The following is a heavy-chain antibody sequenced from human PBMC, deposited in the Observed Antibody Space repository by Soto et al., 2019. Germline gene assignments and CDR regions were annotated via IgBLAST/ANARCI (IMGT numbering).Heavy chain of an antibody. CDR1: GYSISTDW. V-gene: IGHV3-7*01. CDR3: AALDTAMVKTVGS. D-gene: IGHD5-18*01. J-gene: IGHJ4*02. CDR2: VKQDGSEE. Sequence: HPGGSLRLSCAASGYSISTDWMSWVRQAPGKGLEWVANVKQDGSEEYYVDSVKGRFTISRDNAKNSLYLQMNSLRAEDTAVYYCAALDTAMVKTVGSWGQGTLVPVSS.